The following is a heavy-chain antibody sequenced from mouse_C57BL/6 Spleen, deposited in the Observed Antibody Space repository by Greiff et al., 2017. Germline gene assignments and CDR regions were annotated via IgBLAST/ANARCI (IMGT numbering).Heavy chain of an antibody. CDR2: INPSNGGT. D-gene: IGHD1-1*01. CDR3: AREGIRYDGSPYYFDD. CDR1: GYTFTSYW. J-gene: IGHJ2*01. V-gene: IGHV1-53*01. Sequence: QVQLQQPGTELVKPGASVKLSCKASGYTFTSYWMHWVKQRPGQGLEWIGNINPSNGGTNYNEKFKSKATLTVDKSSSTAYMQLSSLTSEDSAVYYCAREGIRYDGSPYYFDDWGQGTTRTVSS.